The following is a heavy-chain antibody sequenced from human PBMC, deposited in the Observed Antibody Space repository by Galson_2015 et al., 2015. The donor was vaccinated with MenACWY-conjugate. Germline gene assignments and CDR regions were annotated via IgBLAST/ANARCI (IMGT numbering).Heavy chain of an antibody. CDR3: ARVPGYSYGYYDW. CDR2: ISSSSSTI. V-gene: IGHV3-48*02. J-gene: IGHJ4*02. Sequence: LRLSCSASGFTFSPYSMHWVRQAPGKGLEWVSYISSSSSTIYYADSVKGRFTISRDNAKNSLYLQMNTLRDEYTAVYYCARVPGYSYGYYDWWGQGTLVTVSS. CDR1: GFTFSPYS. D-gene: IGHD5-18*01.